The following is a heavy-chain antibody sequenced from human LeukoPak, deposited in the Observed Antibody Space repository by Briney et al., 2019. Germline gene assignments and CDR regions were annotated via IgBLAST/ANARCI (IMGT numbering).Heavy chain of an antibody. CDR3: ASLIQNVYYGSEGAGYFDL. J-gene: IGHJ2*01. V-gene: IGHV1-8*01. CDR2: MNPNSGKT. CDR1: GYTFTSYD. Sequence: ASVKVSCKASGYTFTSYDIHWVRQATGQGLEWMGWMNPNSGKTGYAQRFQGRVTMTRNTSITTAYMELSSLRSEDTAMYYCASLIQNVYYGSEGAGYFDLWGRGTLVTVSS. D-gene: IGHD3-10*01.